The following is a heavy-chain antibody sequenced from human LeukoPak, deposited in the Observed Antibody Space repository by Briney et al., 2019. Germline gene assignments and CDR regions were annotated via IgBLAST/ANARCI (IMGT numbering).Heavy chain of an antibody. V-gene: IGHV4-31*03. CDR1: GGSISSGGYY. Sequence: SETLPLTCTVSGGSISSGGYYWSWIRQHPGKGLEWIGYIYYSGSTYYNPSLKSRVTISVDTSKNQFSLKLSSVTAADTAVYYCARGSSSWRFDYWGQGTLVTVSS. CDR2: IYYSGST. D-gene: IGHD6-13*01. J-gene: IGHJ4*02. CDR3: ARGSSSWRFDY.